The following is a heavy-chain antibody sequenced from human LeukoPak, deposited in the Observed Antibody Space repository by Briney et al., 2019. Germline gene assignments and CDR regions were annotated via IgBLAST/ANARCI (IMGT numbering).Heavy chain of an antibody. V-gene: IGHV4-31*02. J-gene: IGHJ4*02. CDR2: IHYGGNT. Sequence: SWVRQAPGKGLEWIGYIHYGGNTYYNPSLKSRVTISLDTSRNHFSLKLSSVTAADTAVYYCARRSSGTHFFDYWGQGTLVSVSS. CDR3: ARRSSGTHFFDY. D-gene: IGHD1-26*01.